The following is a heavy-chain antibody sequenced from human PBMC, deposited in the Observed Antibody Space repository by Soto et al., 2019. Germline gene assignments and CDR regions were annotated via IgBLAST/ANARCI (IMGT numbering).Heavy chain of an antibody. J-gene: IGHJ3*02. Sequence: SVKVSCKASGGTFSSYTISLVRQAPGQGLEWMGRIIPILGIANYAQKFQGRVTITADQSTSTAYMELSSLRSEDTAVYYCARGGILGSSSWYNAFDIWGQGTMVPVSS. CDR2: IIPILGIA. CDR3: ARGGILGSSSWYNAFDI. V-gene: IGHV1-69*02. CDR1: GGTFSSYT. D-gene: IGHD6-13*01.